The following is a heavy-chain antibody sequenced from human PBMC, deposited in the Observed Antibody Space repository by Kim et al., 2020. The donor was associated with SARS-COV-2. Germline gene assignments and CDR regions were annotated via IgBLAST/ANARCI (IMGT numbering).Heavy chain of an antibody. V-gene: IGHV3-30*02. J-gene: IGHJ4*02. Sequence: ADAVKGRFTISRDNSKSTLYLQMNSLRAEDTAVYYCAKGRIAVAATAMNYWGQGTLVTVTS. D-gene: IGHD6-19*01. CDR3: AKGRIAVAATAMNY.